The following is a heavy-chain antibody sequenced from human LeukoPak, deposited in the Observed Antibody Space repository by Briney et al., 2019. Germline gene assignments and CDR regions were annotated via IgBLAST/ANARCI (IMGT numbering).Heavy chain of an antibody. Sequence: GGSLRLSCAASGFTFSTYAMNWVRQAPGKGLEWVSLIGGSAGGTFYADSVKGRFAISKDNSKNTLYLQMNSLRAEDTAVYYCAKGLRGAATDAFDIWGQGTMVTVSS. J-gene: IGHJ3*02. CDR3: AKGLRGAATDAFDI. D-gene: IGHD3-10*01. V-gene: IGHV3-23*01. CDR2: IGGSAGGT. CDR1: GFTFSTYA.